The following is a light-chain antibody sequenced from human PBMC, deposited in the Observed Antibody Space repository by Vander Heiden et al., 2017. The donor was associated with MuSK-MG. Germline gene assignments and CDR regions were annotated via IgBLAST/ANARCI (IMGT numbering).Light chain of an antibody. CDR2: KVS. V-gene: IGKV2-30*01. CDR3: MLGTPWSAVT. CDR1: PSLVNRDGNTY. Sequence: DGVMTQSPISLPVTLGQPASIPGRSCPSLVNRDGNTYLNWFQPRPGQSPRRLIFKVSYRDSGVPDGFSRSGAGTDFTLKISRVEAEDVVVYYCMLGTPWSAVTFGQGTRLEIK. J-gene: IGKJ5*01.